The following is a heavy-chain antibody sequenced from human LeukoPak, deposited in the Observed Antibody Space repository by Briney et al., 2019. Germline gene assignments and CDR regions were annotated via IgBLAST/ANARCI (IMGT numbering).Heavy chain of an antibody. J-gene: IGHJ4*02. CDR3: ARAPRGNFDY. CDR2: SGSGGST. Sequence: GGSLRLSCAASGFTFSRYAMSWVRQAPGKGLEWVSASGSGGSTNYADSVKGRFTISRDNSKNTLYLQMNSLRAEDTAVYYCARAPRGNFDYWGQGTLVTVSS. V-gene: IGHV3-23*01. CDR1: GFTFSRYA. D-gene: IGHD3-10*01.